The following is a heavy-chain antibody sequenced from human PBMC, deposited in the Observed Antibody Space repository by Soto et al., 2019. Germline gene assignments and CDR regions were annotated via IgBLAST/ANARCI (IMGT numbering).Heavy chain of an antibody. J-gene: IGHJ5*02. Sequence: EVQLVESGGGLVQPGGSLRLSCAASGFTFSSYWMHWVRQAPGKGLVWVSRINSDGSSTSYADSVKGRFTISRDNAKNTLYLQMNSLRAEDTAVYYCATYPGYSSSWTWFDPWGQGTLVTVSS. CDR2: INSDGSST. V-gene: IGHV3-74*01. CDR1: GFTFSSYW. D-gene: IGHD6-13*01. CDR3: ATYPGYSSSWTWFDP.